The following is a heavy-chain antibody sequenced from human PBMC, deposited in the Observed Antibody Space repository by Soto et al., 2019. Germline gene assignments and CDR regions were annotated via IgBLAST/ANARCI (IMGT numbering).Heavy chain of an antibody. Sequence: SETLSLTCSVSGGSISSSSYSWGWIRQPPGKGLEWIGTIYYSGSTHYNPSLEGRVAISADTPNNQLSLRLSPVTAADTAVYYCGRQPGHCGSTTCFGYSAMDVWGQGTTVTVS. V-gene: IGHV4-39*01. CDR3: GRQPGHCGSTTCFGYSAMDV. CDR1: GGSISSSSYS. CDR2: IYYSGST. J-gene: IGHJ6*02. D-gene: IGHD2-2*01.